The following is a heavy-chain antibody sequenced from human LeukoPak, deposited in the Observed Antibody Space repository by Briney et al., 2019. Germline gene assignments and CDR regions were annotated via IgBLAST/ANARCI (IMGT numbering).Heavy chain of an antibody. J-gene: IGHJ4*02. Sequence: GESLKISCKGSGYRFTSYWIGWVRQMPGKGLEWMGIIYPADSDIRYSPSFQGQVTISADKSISAAYLQWSSLKASDTAMYYCARQGGAYYTVQIDYWGQGTLVTVSS. CDR3: ARQGGAYYTVQIDY. CDR2: IYPADSDI. V-gene: IGHV5-51*01. D-gene: IGHD1-26*01. CDR1: GYRFTSYW.